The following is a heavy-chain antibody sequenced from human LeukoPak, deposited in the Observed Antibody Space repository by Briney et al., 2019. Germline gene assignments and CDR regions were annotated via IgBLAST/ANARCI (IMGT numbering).Heavy chain of an antibody. CDR1: GFALSDAW. Sequence: GGSLRLSCAASGFALSDAWMTWVRQAPGKGLKWVGRIRTETDGGTTDYAAPVKGRFTISRDDSTNTLHLQMNSLKVEDTAVYYCTTDPPIAAAPDWGQGTLVTVSS. CDR2: IRTETDGGTT. V-gene: IGHV3-15*01. CDR3: TTDPPIAAAPD. D-gene: IGHD6-25*01. J-gene: IGHJ4*02.